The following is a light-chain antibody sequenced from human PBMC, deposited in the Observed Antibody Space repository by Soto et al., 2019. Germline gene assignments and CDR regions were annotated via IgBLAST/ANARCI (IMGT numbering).Light chain of an antibody. V-gene: IGLV2-14*01. CDR3: SSYTSSSTLLYV. CDR2: DVS. J-gene: IGLJ1*01. Sequence: QSALTQPASVSGSPGQSITISCTGTSSDVGGYNYVSWYQQHPGKAPKLMIYDVSNRPSGVSKRVSGSKSGNTASLTISGLQAEDEADYYCSSYTSSSTLLYVFGTGTKLTVL. CDR1: SSDVGGYNY.